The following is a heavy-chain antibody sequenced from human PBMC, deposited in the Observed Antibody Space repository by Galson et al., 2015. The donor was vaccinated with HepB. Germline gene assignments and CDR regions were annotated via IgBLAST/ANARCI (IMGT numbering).Heavy chain of an antibody. CDR3: ARGGYSLDF. CDR1: GGSISTYY. Sequence: LSLTCTVSGGSISTYYWSWIRQTPGKRPEWIGYIYYTGTTNYNPSLESRVTISVDTSRNIFALRLTSVTATDTAVYYCARGGYSLDFWSRGTLVTVSS. J-gene: IGHJ4*02. D-gene: IGHD1-26*01. V-gene: IGHV4-59*01. CDR2: IYYTGTT.